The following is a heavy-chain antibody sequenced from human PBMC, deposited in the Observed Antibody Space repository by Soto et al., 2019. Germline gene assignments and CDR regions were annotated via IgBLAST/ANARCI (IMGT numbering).Heavy chain of an antibody. V-gene: IGHV4-31*03. CDR2: IYYSGST. D-gene: IGHD5-18*01. J-gene: IGHJ6*04. CDR1: GGSISSGGYY. CDR3: ARYVSDTAMVYGMDV. Sequence: QVQLQESGPGLVKPSQTLSLTCTVSGGSISSGGYYWSWIRQHPGKGLEWIGYIYYSGSTYYNPSLKRRVTKSVDTSKNQSSLKLSSVNAASTDVYYGARYVSDTAMVYGMDVWGKGTTVTVSS.